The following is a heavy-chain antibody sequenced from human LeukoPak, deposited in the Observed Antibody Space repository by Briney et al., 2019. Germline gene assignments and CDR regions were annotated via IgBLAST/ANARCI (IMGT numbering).Heavy chain of an antibody. CDR2: ISSSGSTI. CDR3: ARARDGSGWYTDGFDI. J-gene: IGHJ3*02. Sequence: GGSLRLSCAASGFTFSSYEMTWVRQAPGKGLEWVSYISSSGSTIYYADSVKGRFTISRDNAKNSLSLQMNSLRAEDTAVYYCARARDGSGWYTDGFDIWGQGTVVTVSS. V-gene: IGHV3-48*03. CDR1: GFTFSSYE. D-gene: IGHD6-19*01.